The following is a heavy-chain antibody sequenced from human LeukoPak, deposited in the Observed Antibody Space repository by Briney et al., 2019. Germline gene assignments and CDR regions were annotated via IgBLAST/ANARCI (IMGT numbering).Heavy chain of an antibody. D-gene: IGHD3-22*01. CDR1: GFSFSTCA. J-gene: IGHJ4*02. CDR2: ISGGGDGA. V-gene: IGHV3-23*01. Sequence: GGSLRLSCAASGFSFSTCAMNWVRQAPGKGLEWVSTISGGGDGALYADSVKGRFTISRDNSKNTLFLQMSSLRAEDTAVYYCATDPGTMIVVPWGQGTLVTVSS. CDR3: ATDPGTMIVVP.